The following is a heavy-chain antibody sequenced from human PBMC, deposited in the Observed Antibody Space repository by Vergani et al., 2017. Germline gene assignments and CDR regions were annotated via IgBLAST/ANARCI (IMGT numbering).Heavy chain of an antibody. CDR3: ARLDPLKGKNFAY. J-gene: IGHJ4*02. CDR1: GGSISSYY. Sequence: QVQLQESGPGLVKPSETLSLTCTVSGGSISSYYWSWIRQPPGKGLEWIGYIYTSGSTNYNPSLKSRVTISVDTSKNQFSLKLSSVTAADTAVYYCARLDPLKGKNFAYWGQGTLVTVSS. CDR2: IYTSGST. V-gene: IGHV4-4*09.